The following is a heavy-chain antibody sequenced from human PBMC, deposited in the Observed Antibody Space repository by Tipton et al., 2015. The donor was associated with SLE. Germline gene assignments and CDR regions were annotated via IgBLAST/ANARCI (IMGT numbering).Heavy chain of an antibody. V-gene: IGHV4-39*07. J-gene: IGHJ4*02. D-gene: IGHD1-26*01. CDR1: GGSISSSSYY. CDR2: IYYSGST. CDR3: AREDVGASYFDY. Sequence: TLSLTCTVSGGSISSSSYYWGWIRQPPGKGLEWIGSIYYSGSTYYNPSLKSRVTISVDTSKNQFSLKLSSVTAADTAVYYCAREDVGASYFDYWGQGTLVTVSS.